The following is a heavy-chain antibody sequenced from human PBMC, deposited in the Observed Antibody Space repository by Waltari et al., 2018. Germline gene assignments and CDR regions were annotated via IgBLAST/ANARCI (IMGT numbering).Heavy chain of an antibody. V-gene: IGHV4-34*01. D-gene: IGHD3-22*01. CDR3: ARRSRPRYYDSSGYYYFDY. J-gene: IGHJ4*02. Sequence: QVQLQQWGAGLLKPSETLSLTCAVYGGSFSGYYWSWIRQPPGKGLEWIGEINHSVSTNYNPSLKSLVTISVDTSKNQFSLKLSSVTAADTAVYYCARRSRPRYYDSSGYYYFDYWGQGTLVTVSS. CDR1: GGSFSGYY. CDR2: INHSVST.